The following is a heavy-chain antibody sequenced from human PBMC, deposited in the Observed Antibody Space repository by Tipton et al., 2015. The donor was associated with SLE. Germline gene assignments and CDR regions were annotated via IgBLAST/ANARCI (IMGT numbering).Heavy chain of an antibody. CDR3: ARGGSGAFDT. V-gene: IGHV4-61*08. Sequence: VKPSQTLSLTCTVSGGSVSSGGFFWSWIRQPPGKGLEWIGYIYKSGTTNCNPSLKSRVTISLDTSKNQFSLKLTSVTAADTAVYYCARGGSGAFDTWGQGTMVTVSS. CDR2: IYKSGTT. CDR1: GGSVSSGGFF. J-gene: IGHJ3*02. D-gene: IGHD1-14*01.